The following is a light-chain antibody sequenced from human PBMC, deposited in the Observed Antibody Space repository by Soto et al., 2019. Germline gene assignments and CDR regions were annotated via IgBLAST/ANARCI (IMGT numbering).Light chain of an antibody. V-gene: IGKV3-20*01. CDR2: GAS. J-gene: IGKJ4*01. CDR1: QSVSSTY. Sequence: IVLTQSAGTLSLSTGERATLSCRASQSVSSTYLAWYQQKPGQAPRLLIYGASSRATGIPDRFSGSGSGTEFTLTISSLQSEDCAIYYCLQYHTWPITFGGGTKVDIK. CDR3: LQYHTWPIT.